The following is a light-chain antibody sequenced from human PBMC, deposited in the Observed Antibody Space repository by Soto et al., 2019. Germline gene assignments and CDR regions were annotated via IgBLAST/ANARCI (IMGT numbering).Light chain of an antibody. V-gene: IGKV1-39*01. Sequence: DIQMTQSQSSLSASVGDRVTITCRASQSIRSYLNWYQQKPGKAPKLLIYAASSLQSGVPSRFSGSGSGTDFTLTISSLQPEDFATYDCQQSYSTPLTFGGGTKVEIK. CDR3: QQSYSTPLT. CDR1: QSIRSY. J-gene: IGKJ4*01. CDR2: AAS.